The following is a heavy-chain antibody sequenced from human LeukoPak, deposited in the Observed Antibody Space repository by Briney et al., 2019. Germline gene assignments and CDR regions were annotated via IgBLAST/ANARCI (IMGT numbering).Heavy chain of an antibody. CDR2: IYHSGST. V-gene: IGHV4-38-2*01. D-gene: IGHD2-21*02. CDR3: ASDCGGDCYNSDY. J-gene: IGHJ4*02. CDR1: GYSISSGYY. Sequence: SETLSLTCAVSGYSISSGYYWGWIRQPPGKGLEWIGSIYHSGSTYYNPSLTSRVTISVDTSKNQFSLKLSSVTAADTAVYYCASDCGGDCYNSDYWGQGTLVTVSS.